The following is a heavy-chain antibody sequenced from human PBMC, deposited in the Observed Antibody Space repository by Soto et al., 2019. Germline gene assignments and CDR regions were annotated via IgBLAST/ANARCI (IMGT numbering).Heavy chain of an antibody. D-gene: IGHD2-2*01. J-gene: IGHJ4*02. Sequence: EVHMVESGGGLVQPGGSLRLSCTASGFTFSDYWMTWVRQAPGKGLEWVASIKKDGSEQSFVDSVKGRFTISRDNAKNSLTLHMSSLREEDTAVYYCVRSAAVVGLDYWGQGTLVTVSA. CDR3: VRSAAVVGLDY. V-gene: IGHV3-7*01. CDR2: IKKDGSEQ. CDR1: GFTFSDYW.